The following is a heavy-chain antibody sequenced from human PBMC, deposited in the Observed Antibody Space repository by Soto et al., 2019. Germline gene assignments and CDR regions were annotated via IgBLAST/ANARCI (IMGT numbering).Heavy chain of an antibody. Sequence: ASVKVSCKVPGYTLTELSMHWVRQAPGKGLEWMGGFDPEDGETIYAQKFQGRVTMTEDTSTDTAYMELSSLRSEDTAVYYCATTPLPPTAGEFYYYYGMDVWGQGTTVTVSS. J-gene: IGHJ6*02. V-gene: IGHV1-24*01. D-gene: IGHD3-10*01. CDR3: ATTPLPPTAGEFYYYYGMDV. CDR1: GYTLTELS. CDR2: FDPEDGET.